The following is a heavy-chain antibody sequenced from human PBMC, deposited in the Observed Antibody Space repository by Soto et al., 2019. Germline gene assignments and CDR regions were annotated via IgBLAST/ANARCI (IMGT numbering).Heavy chain of an antibody. Sequence: ASVKVSCKTSGYIFTDHLIHWVRQSPGQGLQWVGWVHPDSGGTNVAQAFQDRVTMTADTSIITAYMDLARLRPDDTAIFYCARGAQGFFPVSGIYFYFDHWGQGTPVTVS. CDR3: ARGAQGFFPVSGIYFYFDH. V-gene: IGHV1-2*02. CDR2: VHPDSGGT. CDR1: GYIFTDHL. D-gene: IGHD3-22*01. J-gene: IGHJ4*02.